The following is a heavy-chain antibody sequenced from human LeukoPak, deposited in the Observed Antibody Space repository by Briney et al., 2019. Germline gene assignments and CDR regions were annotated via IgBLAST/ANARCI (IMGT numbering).Heavy chain of an antibody. J-gene: IGHJ1*01. CDR1: GFTFSSYA. D-gene: IGHD3-22*01. CDR2: ISGSGGST. V-gene: IGHV3-23*01. Sequence: GGSLRLSCAASGFTFSSYAMSWVRQAPGKGLEWVSAISGSGGSTYYADSVKGRFTISRDNSKNTLYLQMNSLRAEDTAVYYCAKDRRCYDSSGYYVLHWGQGTLVTVSS. CDR3: AKDRRCYDSSGYYVLH.